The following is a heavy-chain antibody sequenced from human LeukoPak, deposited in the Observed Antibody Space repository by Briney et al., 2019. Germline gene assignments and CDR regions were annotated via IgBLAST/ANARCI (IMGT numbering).Heavy chain of an antibody. CDR1: GFTFSTYG. Sequence: PGGSLRLSCAASGFTFSTYGMIWVRQAPGKGLEWGSAISGSGGSTYYADSVKGRFTISRDNSKNTLYLQMHSLRPEATAVYYCAKDLWDIVVVPSAIPDYWGQGTLVTVSS. V-gene: IGHV3-23*01. J-gene: IGHJ4*02. CDR3: AKDLWDIVVVPSAIPDY. D-gene: IGHD2-2*01. CDR2: ISGSGGST.